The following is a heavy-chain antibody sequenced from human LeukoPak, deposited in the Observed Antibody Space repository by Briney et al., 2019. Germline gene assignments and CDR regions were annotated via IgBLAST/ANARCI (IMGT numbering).Heavy chain of an antibody. CDR3: ARANMDDYGGNHQPYFDAFDI. V-gene: IGHV3-23*01. D-gene: IGHD4-23*01. Sequence: HPGGSLRLSCAASGFTFSSYAMSWVRQAPGKGLEWVSAISGSGGSTYYADSVKGRFTISRDNSKNTLYLQMNSLRAEDTAVYYCARANMDDYGGNHQPYFDAFDIWGQGTMVTVSS. CDR2: ISGSGGST. J-gene: IGHJ3*02. CDR1: GFTFSSYA.